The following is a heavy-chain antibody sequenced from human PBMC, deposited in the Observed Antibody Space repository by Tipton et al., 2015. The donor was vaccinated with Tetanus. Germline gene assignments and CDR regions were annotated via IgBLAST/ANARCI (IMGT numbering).Heavy chain of an antibody. CDR3: ARDRGGGVVRYYFDY. J-gene: IGHJ4*02. CDR1: GGTFSSYA. D-gene: IGHD3-10*01. V-gene: IGHV1-69*01. CDR2: IIPIFGTA. Sequence: QLVQSGAEVKKPGSSVKVSCKASGGTFSSYAISWVRQAPGQGLEWMGGIIPIFGTANYAQKFQGRVTITADESTSTAYMELSSLGSGDPAVYYGARDRGGGVVRYYFDYWGQGTLVTVSS.